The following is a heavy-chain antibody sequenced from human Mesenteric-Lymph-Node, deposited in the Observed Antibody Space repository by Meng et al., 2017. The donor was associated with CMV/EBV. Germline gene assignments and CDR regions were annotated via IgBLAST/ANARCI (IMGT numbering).Heavy chain of an antibody. CDR2: IIPIYGTA. J-gene: IGHJ4*02. CDR1: RGTFGTSA. CDR3: ARDEGLFSYFDY. D-gene: IGHD2-21*01. V-gene: IGHV1-69*06. Sequence: KASRGTFGTSAISWVRQAPGQGIEWMGGIIPIYGTANYAQKFQGRVTITADKSTSTAYMELSSLRSEDTAVYYCARDEGLFSYFDYWGQGTLVTVSS.